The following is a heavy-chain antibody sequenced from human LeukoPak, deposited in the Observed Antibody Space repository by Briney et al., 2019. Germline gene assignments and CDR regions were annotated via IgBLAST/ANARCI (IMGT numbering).Heavy chain of an antibody. J-gene: IGHJ4*02. CDR2: ISGSGGSR. CDR3: AKGGGWSPAVLFDY. V-gene: IGHV3-23*01. D-gene: IGHD6-19*01. Sequence: GGSLKLSCAGLGFTFSDYTMTWVRQTPEKGLQWVSGISGSGGSRYYAESVKGRFTISRDNSQNTVDLHMVNLRVEDTGVYYCAKGGGWSPAVLFDYWGQGTLVTVSS. CDR1: GFTFSDYT.